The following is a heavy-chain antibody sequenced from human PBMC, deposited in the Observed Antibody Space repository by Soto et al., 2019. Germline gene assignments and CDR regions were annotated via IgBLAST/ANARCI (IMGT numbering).Heavy chain of an antibody. V-gene: IGHV3-23*01. CDR3: VKDRGGNSGYGMDF. CDR2: ISGSGGST. Sequence: SLRLSCAATGFRFNNYAMNWVRQAPGKGLEWVSVISGSGGSTYYADSVKGRFTISRDNSKNTLYLQMNSLRAEDTAVYYCVKDRGGNSGYGMDFWGQGTTVPVSS. D-gene: IGHD2-21*02. CDR1: GFRFNNYA. J-gene: IGHJ6*02.